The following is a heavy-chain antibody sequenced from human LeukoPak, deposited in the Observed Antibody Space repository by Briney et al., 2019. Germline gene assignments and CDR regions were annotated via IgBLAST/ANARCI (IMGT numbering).Heavy chain of an antibody. J-gene: IGHJ4*02. Sequence: QPGGAPRPSLAAPGVTLFYSWMSWGPPAPGERRGGGGNKKQEGSEKYYVDSVKGRFTISRDNAKNSLYLQMNSLRAEDTAVYYCARDSGPSGPDIVVVVAATDYWGQGTLVTVSS. CDR2: KKQEGSEK. CDR3: ARDSGPSGPDIVVVVAATDY. CDR1: GVTLFYSW. V-gene: IGHV3-7*01. D-gene: IGHD2-15*01.